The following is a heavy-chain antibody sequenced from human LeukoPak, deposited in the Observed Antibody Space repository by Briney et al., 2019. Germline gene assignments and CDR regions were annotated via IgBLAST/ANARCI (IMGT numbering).Heavy chain of an antibody. Sequence: ASVTVSFTASGYTFTSYYMHWVRQAPGQGLEWMGIINPSGGSTSYAQKFQGRVTMTRDTSTSTVYMELSSLRSEDTAVYYCARRIAVAGVTWFDPWGQGTLVTVSS. J-gene: IGHJ5*02. CDR1: GYTFTSYY. CDR3: ARRIAVAGVTWFDP. CDR2: INPSGGST. D-gene: IGHD6-19*01. V-gene: IGHV1-46*01.